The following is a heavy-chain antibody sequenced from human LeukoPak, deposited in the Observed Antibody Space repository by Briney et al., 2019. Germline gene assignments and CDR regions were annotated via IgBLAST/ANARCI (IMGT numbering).Heavy chain of an antibody. D-gene: IGHD3-3*01. CDR3: ARDQTIFGVVIPDAFDI. J-gene: IGHJ3*02. Sequence: ASVKVSCKVSGYTLTELSVHWVRQAPGQGLEWMGIINPSGGSTSYAQKFQGRVTMTRDTSTSTVYMELSSLRSEDTAVYYCARDQTIFGVVIPDAFDIWGQGTMVTVSS. CDR2: INPSGGST. V-gene: IGHV1-46*01. CDR1: GYTLTELS.